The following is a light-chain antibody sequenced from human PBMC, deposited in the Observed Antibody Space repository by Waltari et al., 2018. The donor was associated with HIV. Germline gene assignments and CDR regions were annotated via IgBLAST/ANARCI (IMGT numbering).Light chain of an antibody. V-gene: IGLV3-21*02. CDR1: ILENKH. CDR2: DFS. Sequence: SYVLTQPPSVSVAPGQTARITCVGDILENKHGHWYQQKPGQAPVLVIYDFSGRPSGIPERFSGSNAGNTATLTISRVEAGDEADYYCQVWYVITNHLIFGGGTKLTVL. J-gene: IGLJ2*01. CDR3: QVWYVITNHLI.